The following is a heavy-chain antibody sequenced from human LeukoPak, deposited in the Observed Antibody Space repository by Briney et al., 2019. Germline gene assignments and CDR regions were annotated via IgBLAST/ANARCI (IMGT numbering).Heavy chain of an antibody. CDR1: GYSISGGYY. Sequence: PSETLSLTCTVSGYSISGGYYWGWIRQPPGKGLEWIGSIFHSGNTYYNPSLKSRVTISADTSKNQFSLKLSSVTAADTAMYYCARSYDSSGYYFFWGQGTLVTVSS. CDR2: IFHSGNT. D-gene: IGHD3-22*01. V-gene: IGHV4-38-2*02. CDR3: ARSYDSSGYYFF. J-gene: IGHJ4*02.